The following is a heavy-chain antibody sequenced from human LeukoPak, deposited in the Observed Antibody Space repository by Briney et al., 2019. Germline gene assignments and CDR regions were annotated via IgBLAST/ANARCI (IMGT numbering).Heavy chain of an antibody. CDR1: GFTFDDYG. CDR3: ARDLVVVPAAIPNWFDP. V-gene: IGHV3-20*04. D-gene: IGHD2-2*01. CDR2: INWNGGST. Sequence: RGSLRLSCAASGFTFDDYGMSWVRQAPGKGLEWVSGINWNGGSTGYADSVKGRFTISRDNAKNSLYLQMNSLRAEDTALYYCARDLVVVPAAIPNWFDPWGQGTLVTVSS. J-gene: IGHJ5*02.